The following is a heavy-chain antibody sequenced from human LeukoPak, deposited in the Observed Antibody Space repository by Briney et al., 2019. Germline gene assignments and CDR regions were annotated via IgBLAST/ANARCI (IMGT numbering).Heavy chain of an antibody. D-gene: IGHD2-15*01. CDR2: IKSKTDGGTT. Sequence: GGSLRLSCAASGFTFSNAWMNWVRKAPGKGQEWVGRIKSKTDGGTTDYAAPVKGTFTISRDDSKNTLYLQMNSLKTEDTGVYYCTTGVAATVDYWGQGTLVTVSS. J-gene: IGHJ4*02. V-gene: IGHV3-15*01. CDR1: GFTFSNAW. CDR3: TTGVAATVDY.